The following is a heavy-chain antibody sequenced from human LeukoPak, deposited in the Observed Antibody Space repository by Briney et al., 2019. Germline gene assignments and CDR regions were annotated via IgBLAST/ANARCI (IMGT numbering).Heavy chain of an antibody. D-gene: IGHD3-22*01. J-gene: IGHJ4*02. CDR3: ARKGSYYDTSPIIDY. Sequence: SETLSLTCTVSGGSISSYYWSWIRQPPGKGLEWIGYIYYSGSTNYNPSLKSRVTISVDTSKNQFSLKLSSVTAADTAVYYCARKGSYYDTSPIIDYWGQGTLVTVSS. CDR1: GGSISSYY. CDR2: IYYSGST. V-gene: IGHV4-59*01.